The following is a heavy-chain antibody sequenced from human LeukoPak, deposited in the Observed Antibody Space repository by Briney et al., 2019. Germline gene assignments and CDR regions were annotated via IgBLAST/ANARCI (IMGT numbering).Heavy chain of an antibody. J-gene: IGHJ4*02. CDR2: ISSSGGST. V-gene: IGHV3-23*01. D-gene: IGHD3-22*01. CDR3: AKGISYYYDSSGYCLDY. Sequence: GGSLRLPCAASGFTFSSYAMSWVRQAPGKGLEWVSAISSSGGSTYYADSVKGRFTISRDNSKNTLYLQMNSLRAEDTAVYYCAKGISYYYDSSGYCLDYWGQGTLVTVSS. CDR1: GFTFSSYA.